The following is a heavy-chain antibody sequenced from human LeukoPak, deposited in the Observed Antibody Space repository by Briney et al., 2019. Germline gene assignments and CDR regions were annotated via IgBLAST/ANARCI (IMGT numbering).Heavy chain of an antibody. Sequence: ASVKVSCKASGYTFTGYYMHWVRQAPGQGLEWMGWINPNSGGTNYAQKFQGRVTMTRDTSISTAYMEQSRLRSDDTAVYYCARDEYCSSTTCFYPYYMDVWGKGTTVTVSS. CDR3: ARDEYCSSTTCFYPYYMDV. J-gene: IGHJ6*03. CDR2: INPNSGGT. D-gene: IGHD2-2*01. V-gene: IGHV1-2*02. CDR1: GYTFTGYY.